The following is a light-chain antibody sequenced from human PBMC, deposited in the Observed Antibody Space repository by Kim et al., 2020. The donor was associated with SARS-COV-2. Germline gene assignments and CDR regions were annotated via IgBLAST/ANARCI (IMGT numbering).Light chain of an antibody. J-gene: IGKJ5*01. CDR2: QIS. CDR1: QSLVNSDGNTY. Sequence: DIVMTQTPLSSPVTLGQPASISCRSSQSLVNSDGNTYLTWLQQRPGQPPRSLIYQISNRFSGVPDRFSGSGAGTDFTLKISRVEAEDVGVYYCMQATQFPRTFGQGTRLEIK. V-gene: IGKV2-24*01. CDR3: MQATQFPRT.